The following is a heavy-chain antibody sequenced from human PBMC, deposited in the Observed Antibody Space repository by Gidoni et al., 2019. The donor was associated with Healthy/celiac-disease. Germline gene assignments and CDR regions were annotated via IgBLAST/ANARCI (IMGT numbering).Heavy chain of an antibody. D-gene: IGHD6-19*01. CDR1: GGSISSGGYY. V-gene: IGHV4-31*03. Sequence: QVQLQESGPGRVKPSQTLSRTCTVHGGSISSGGYYGSWSRQHPGKGLEWIGYIYYSGSTYYNPSLKSRVTISVDTSKNQFSLKLSSVTAADTAVYYCARSSGWSPDLGYWGQGTLVTVSS. J-gene: IGHJ4*02. CDR2: IYYSGST. CDR3: ARSSGWSPDLGY.